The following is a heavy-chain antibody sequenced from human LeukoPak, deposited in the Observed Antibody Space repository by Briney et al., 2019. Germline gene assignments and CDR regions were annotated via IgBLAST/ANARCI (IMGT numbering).Heavy chain of an antibody. CDR1: GFTFSSYV. CDR3: ARGTMFPYYFDY. D-gene: IGHD3-10*02. Sequence: GGSLRLSCAASGFTFSSYVMHWVRQAPGKGLEWVAFIRYDGSNKYYSDSVKGRFTISRDNSKNTLYLQMNSLRPEDTAVYYCARGTMFPYYFDYWGQGTLVTVSS. CDR2: IRYDGSNK. V-gene: IGHV3-30*02. J-gene: IGHJ4*02.